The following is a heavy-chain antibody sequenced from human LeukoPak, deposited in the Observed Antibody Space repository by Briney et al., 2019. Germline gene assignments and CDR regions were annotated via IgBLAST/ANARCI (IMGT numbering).Heavy chain of an antibody. CDR3: ARPTVGIMSISSFDC. CDR2: INSDGSST. J-gene: IGHJ4*02. Sequence: GGSLRLSCAASGFTFSSYWMHWVRQAPGKGLVWVSRINSDGSSTSYADSVKGRFTISRDNAKNSLYLQMNSLRAEDTAVYYRARPTVGIMSISSFDCWGQGTLVTVSS. CDR1: GFTFSSYW. D-gene: IGHD2-15*01. V-gene: IGHV3-74*01.